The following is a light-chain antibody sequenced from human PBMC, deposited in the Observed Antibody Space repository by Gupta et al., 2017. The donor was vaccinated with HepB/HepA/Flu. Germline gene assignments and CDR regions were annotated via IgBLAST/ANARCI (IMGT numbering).Light chain of an antibody. J-gene: IGKJ1*01. V-gene: IGKV1-5*03. CDR3: QQYNAAPWT. Sequence: DIQMSQSPSTLSASVGDRVTITCRASEGVGDWVAWYQQKPGNAPKLLIYRATTLEIGVPSRLSGSRSGTEFTLTISSLQPDDFVIYYCQQYNAAPWTFGLGTKVDFK. CDR1: EGVGDW. CDR2: RAT.